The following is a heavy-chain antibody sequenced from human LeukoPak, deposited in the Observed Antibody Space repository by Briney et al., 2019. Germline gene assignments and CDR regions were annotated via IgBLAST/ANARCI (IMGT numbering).Heavy chain of an antibody. D-gene: IGHD3-22*01. V-gene: IGHV1-18*01. CDR1: GYTFTSYG. Sequence: GASVKVSCKASGYTFTSYGISWVRQAPGQGLEWMGWISAYNGNTNYAQKLQGRVTMTTDTSTSTAYMELRSRRSDDTAVYYCARSPPIVVVIPQYSWYFDLWGRGTLVTVSS. CDR3: ARSPPIVVVIPQYSWYFDL. J-gene: IGHJ2*01. CDR2: ISAYNGNT.